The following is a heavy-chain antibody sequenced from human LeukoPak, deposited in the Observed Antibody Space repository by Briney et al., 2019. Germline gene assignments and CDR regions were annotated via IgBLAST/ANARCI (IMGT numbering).Heavy chain of an antibody. J-gene: IGHJ4*02. CDR1: GFTFSSYA. V-gene: IGHV3-23*01. Sequence: GGSLRLSCAASGFTFSSYAMSWVRQAPGKGLEWVSAISGSGGSTYYADSVKGRFTISRDNSNNTLYLQMNSLRPEDTSVYYCAEDQQLQPFHYWGQGTLVTVSS. CDR3: AEDQQLQPFHY. D-gene: IGHD2-2*01. CDR2: ISGSGGST.